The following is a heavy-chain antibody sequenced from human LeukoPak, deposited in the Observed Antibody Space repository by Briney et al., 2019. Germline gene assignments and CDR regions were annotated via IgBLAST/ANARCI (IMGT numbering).Heavy chain of an antibody. V-gene: IGHV3-33*01. CDR1: GFTFSSFG. CDR3: ARDGSGYEIDY. Sequence: GGSLRLSCAASGFTFSSFGMHWVRQAPGKGLEWVAVIWYDGTNKYYADSVRGRFTISRDNSKDTLYLQMNSLRAEDTAVYYCARDGSGYEIDYWGQGTLVTVSS. D-gene: IGHD5-12*01. CDR2: IWYDGTNK. J-gene: IGHJ4*02.